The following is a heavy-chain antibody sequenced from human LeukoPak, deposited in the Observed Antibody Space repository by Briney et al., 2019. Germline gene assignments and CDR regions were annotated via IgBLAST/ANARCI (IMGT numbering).Heavy chain of an antibody. CDR1: GFTFSSYS. CDR3: ARDRSGSGSYDPFDY. J-gene: IGHJ4*02. V-gene: IGHV3-48*01. D-gene: IGHD3-10*01. Sequence: GGSLRLSCAASGFTFSSYSMNWVRQAPGKGLEWVSYISSSSSTIYYADSVKGRFTISRDNAKNSLYLQMNSLRAEDTAVYYCARDRSGSGSYDPFDYWGQGTLVSVSS. CDR2: ISSSSSTI.